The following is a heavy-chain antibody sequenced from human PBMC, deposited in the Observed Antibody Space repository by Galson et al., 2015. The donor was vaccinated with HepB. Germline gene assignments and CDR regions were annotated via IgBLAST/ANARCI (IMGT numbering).Heavy chain of an antibody. V-gene: IGHV1-2*06. CDR2: INPKSGVT. CDR3: AREAEVEATVYFLH. J-gene: IGHJ1*01. CDR1: GYTFTGYY. Sequence: SVKVSCKASGYTFTGYYMHWVRQAPGQGLEWMGRINPKSGVTNYAQKFQGRVTMTTDTSTSTAYMEMRSLRPDDTAVYYCAREAEVEATVYFLHWGQGTLVTVSS. D-gene: IGHD1-26*01.